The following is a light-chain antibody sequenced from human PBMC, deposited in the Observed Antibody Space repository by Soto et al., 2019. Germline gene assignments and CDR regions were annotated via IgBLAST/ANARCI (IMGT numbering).Light chain of an antibody. V-gene: IGLV1-44*01. J-gene: IGLJ1*01. CDR1: RYNIGSNT. CDR2: RDH. Sequence: QSVLTQPPSASGTPGQRVTISCSGSRYNIGSNTVNWYQQVPGTAPRLLIHRDHQRPSGVPDRFSGSKSGTSASLAISGLQSEDEADYYCQSYDSSLSGYVFGTGTKVTVL. CDR3: QSYDSSLSGYV.